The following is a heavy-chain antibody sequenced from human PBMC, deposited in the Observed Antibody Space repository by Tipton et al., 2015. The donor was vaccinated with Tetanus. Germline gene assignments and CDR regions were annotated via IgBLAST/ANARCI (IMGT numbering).Heavy chain of an antibody. V-gene: IGHV4-59*13. CDR2: IYYSGST. J-gene: IGHJ4*02. CDR1: GYSSIGYY. CDR3: ARGTGDY. D-gene: IGHD1-14*01. Sequence: SGAEVKKPGASLKVSCKASGYSSIGYYIHWVRQAPGQGLEWIGYIYYSGSTNYNPSLKSRVTISVDTSKNQFSLKLSSVTAADTAVYYCARGTGDYWGQGTLVTVSS.